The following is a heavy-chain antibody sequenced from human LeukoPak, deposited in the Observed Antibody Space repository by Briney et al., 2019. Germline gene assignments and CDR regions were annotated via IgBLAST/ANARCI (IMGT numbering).Heavy chain of an antibody. Sequence: GASVKVSCKASGYTFTGYYMHWVRQAPGQGLEWMGWISAYNGNTNYAQKLQGRVTMTTGTSTSTAYMELRSLRSDDTAVYYCARDRVGADDAFDIWGQGTMVTVSS. CDR1: GYTFTGYY. CDR2: ISAYNGNT. D-gene: IGHD1-26*01. V-gene: IGHV1-18*04. CDR3: ARDRVGADDAFDI. J-gene: IGHJ3*02.